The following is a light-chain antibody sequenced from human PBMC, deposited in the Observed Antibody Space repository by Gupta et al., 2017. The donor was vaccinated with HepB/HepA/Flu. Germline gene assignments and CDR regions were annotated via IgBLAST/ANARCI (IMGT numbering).Light chain of an antibody. CDR1: QSLLNSNEYNY. Sequence: DIVMTQSPLSLPVTPGEPASISCRSSQSLLNSNEYNYLDWYVQKPGQSPQLLIYLGYNRAFGVPDRFSGSGSGTDFTLKISRVEAEDVGIYYCMQTLQTPYTFGQGTKLEIK. J-gene: IGKJ2*01. V-gene: IGKV2-28*01. CDR2: LGY. CDR3: MQTLQTPYT.